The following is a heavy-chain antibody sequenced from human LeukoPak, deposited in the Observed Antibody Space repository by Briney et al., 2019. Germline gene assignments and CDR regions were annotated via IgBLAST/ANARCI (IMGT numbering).Heavy chain of an antibody. J-gene: IGHJ4*02. CDR3: AKWGDYDILTGYYVPDF. Sequence: PGASLRLSCAASGFIFRNYAMSWVRQAPGKGLEWVSAITGSGNTTYYADSVKGRVTISRDNSKNTLYVEMNTLRVEDTAIYYCAKWGDYDILTGYYVPDFWGQGTLVTVSS. V-gene: IGHV3-23*01. CDR1: GFIFRNYA. CDR2: ITGSGNTT. D-gene: IGHD3-9*01.